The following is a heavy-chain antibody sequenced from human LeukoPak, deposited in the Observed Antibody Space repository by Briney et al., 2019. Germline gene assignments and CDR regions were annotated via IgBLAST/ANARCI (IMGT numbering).Heavy chain of an antibody. CDR2: ISSSGSTI. V-gene: IGHV3-11*04. CDR1: GFTFDDYA. Sequence: PGRSLRLSCAASGFTFDDYAMHWVRQAPGKGLEWVSYISSSGSTIYYADSVKGRFTISRDNAKNSLYLQMNSLRAEDTAVYYCARGGIFGVVIIAYYFDYWGQGTLVTVSS. J-gene: IGHJ4*02. D-gene: IGHD3-3*01. CDR3: ARGGIFGVVIIAYYFDY.